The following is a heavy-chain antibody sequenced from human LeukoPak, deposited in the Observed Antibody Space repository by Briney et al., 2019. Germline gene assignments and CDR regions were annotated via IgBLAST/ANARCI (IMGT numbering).Heavy chain of an antibody. CDR3: AKWGLRSYCSGGSCYPKYNWFDP. CDR1: GFTFSSYG. Sequence: TGGSLRLSCAASGFTFSSYGMHWVRQAPGKGLEWVAVISYDGSNKYYADSVKGRFTISRDNSKNTLYLQMNSLRAEDTAVYYCAKWGLRSYCSGGSCYPKYNWFDPWGQGTLVTVSS. CDR2: ISYDGSNK. J-gene: IGHJ5*02. D-gene: IGHD2-15*01. V-gene: IGHV3-30*18.